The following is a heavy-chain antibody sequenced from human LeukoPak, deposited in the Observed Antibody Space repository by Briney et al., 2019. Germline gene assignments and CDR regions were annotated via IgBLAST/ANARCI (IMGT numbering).Heavy chain of an antibody. CDR1: GFTFSSYA. J-gene: IGHJ5*02. CDR3: AKGEGHCSSSACYSWLDP. Sequence: PGGSLRLSCATSGFTFSSYAMAWVRQAPGKGLEWVSGISDSGDGTYYADSVKGRFTISRDNSKNTLYLQMNSLRAEDTAVYYCAKGEGHCSSSACYSWLDPWGQGTLVTVSS. V-gene: IGHV3-23*01. CDR2: ISDSGDGT. D-gene: IGHD2-2*02.